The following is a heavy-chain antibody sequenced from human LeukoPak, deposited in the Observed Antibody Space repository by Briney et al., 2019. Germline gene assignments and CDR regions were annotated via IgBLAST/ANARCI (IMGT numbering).Heavy chain of an antibody. CDR1: VGSISSGGYS. CDR2: IYHSGST. D-gene: IGHD6-13*01. V-gene: IGHV4-30-2*01. J-gene: IGHJ4*02. Sequence: SQTLSLTCAVSVGSISSGGYSWSWIRQPPGKGLDWIGYIYHSGSTYYNPSLKSRVTISVDRSKNQFSLKLSSVTAADTAVYYCARVRISSWTYYFDYWGQGTLVTVSS. CDR3: ARVRISSWTYYFDY.